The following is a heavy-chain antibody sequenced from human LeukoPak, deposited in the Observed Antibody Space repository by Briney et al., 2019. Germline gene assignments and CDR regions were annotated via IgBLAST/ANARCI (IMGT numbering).Heavy chain of an antibody. CDR2: INPNSGGT. CDR3: ATPTVGTSRFDGFDI. J-gene: IGHJ3*02. D-gene: IGHD4-23*01. V-gene: IGHV1-2*02. CDR1: GYTFTSYY. Sequence: GASVKVSCKASGYTFTSYYMHWVRQAPGLGLEWMGWINPNSGGTNYAQRFQGRVTMTRDTSISTAYMELSRLRSDDTAVYYCATPTVGTSRFDGFDIWGQGTMVTVSP.